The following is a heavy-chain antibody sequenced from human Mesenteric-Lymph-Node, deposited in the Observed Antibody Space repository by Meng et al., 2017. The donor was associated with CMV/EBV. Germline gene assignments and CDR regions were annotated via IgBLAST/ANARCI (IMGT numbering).Heavy chain of an antibody. V-gene: IGHV3-11*01. Sequence: LSCVASGFTFGGYYMNWIRQAPGKGLEWISYISGGGSNIIYADSVKGRFTISRDNAKNSLYLQMDSLRAEDTAIYYCARDPRNKGFDPWGPGTLVTVSS. CDR3: ARDPRNKGFDP. CDR1: GFTFGGYY. J-gene: IGHJ5*02. CDR2: ISGGGSNI.